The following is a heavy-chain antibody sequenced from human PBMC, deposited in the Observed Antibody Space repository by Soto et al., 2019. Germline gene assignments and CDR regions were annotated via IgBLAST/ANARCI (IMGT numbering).Heavy chain of an antibody. CDR1: GFSFSNYA. J-gene: IGHJ4*02. V-gene: IGHV3-64*01. D-gene: IGHD2-2*01. CDR2: ISNNGVST. Sequence: EVQLVESGGILVQPGGSLRLSCVASGFSFSNYAMHWVRQAPGKGLEYVSAISNNGVSTYYANSVKGRFIISRDNSKNTLYLQMGSLRAEDMAVYYCAGGGPFQLLSFFDYWGQGTLVTVSS. CDR3: AGGGPFQLLSFFDY.